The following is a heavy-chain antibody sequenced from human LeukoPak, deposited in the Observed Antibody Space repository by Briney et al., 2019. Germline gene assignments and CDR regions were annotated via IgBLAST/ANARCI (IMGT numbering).Heavy chain of an antibody. J-gene: IGHJ4*02. Sequence: GGSLRLSCAASGFTFTSYSINWVRQAPGKGLEWVSRINPDGSSSNYADSVKGRFTMSRDNAKSMVYLQMDGLRAEDTAVFSCVRQAVSGDSGIAYWGRGVLVTVSS. V-gene: IGHV3-74*01. CDR2: INPDGSSS. D-gene: IGHD4-17*01. CDR3: VRQAVSGDSGIAY. CDR1: GFTFTSYS.